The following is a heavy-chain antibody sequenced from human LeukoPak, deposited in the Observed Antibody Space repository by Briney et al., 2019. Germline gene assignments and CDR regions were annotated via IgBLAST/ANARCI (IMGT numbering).Heavy chain of an antibody. CDR1: GASISSSSYY. V-gene: IGHV4-39*01. D-gene: IGHD6-13*01. Sequence: MASETLSLTCTVSGASISSSSYYWGWIRQPPGKGLEWIGSIYYSGSTYYNPSLKSRVTISVDTSKNQFSLKLSSVTAADTAVYYCARPPPRIAAAGNYYYMDVWGKGTTVTVSS. J-gene: IGHJ6*03. CDR3: ARPPPRIAAAGNYYYMDV. CDR2: IYYSGST.